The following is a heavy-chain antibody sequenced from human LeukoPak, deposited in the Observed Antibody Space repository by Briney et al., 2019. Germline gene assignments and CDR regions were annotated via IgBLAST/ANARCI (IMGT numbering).Heavy chain of an antibody. CDR1: GFTFSSYA. CDR3: AKASGSYYGPFDY. Sequence: GGSLRLSCAASGFTFSSYAMSWVRQAPGKGLEWVSGIGGSGGNTYYADSVKGRFTISRDNSKNTLYLQMNSLRAEDTAVYYCAKASGSYYGPFDYWGQGTLVTVSS. J-gene: IGHJ4*02. CDR2: IGGSGGNT. D-gene: IGHD1-26*01. V-gene: IGHV3-23*01.